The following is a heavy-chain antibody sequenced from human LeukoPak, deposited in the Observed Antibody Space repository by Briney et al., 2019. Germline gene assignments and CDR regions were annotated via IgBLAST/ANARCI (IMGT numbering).Heavy chain of an antibody. J-gene: IGHJ5*02. CDR2: ISYDGSNK. V-gene: IGHV3-30*18. Sequence: PGRSLRLSCAASGFTFSSYGMHWVRQAPGKGLEWVAVISYDGSNKYYADSVKGRFTISRDNSKNTLYLQVNSLRAEDTAVYYCAKDRWFAMVREVNWFDPWGQGTLVTVSS. CDR3: AKDRWFAMVREVNWFDP. D-gene: IGHD3-10*01. CDR1: GFTFSSYG.